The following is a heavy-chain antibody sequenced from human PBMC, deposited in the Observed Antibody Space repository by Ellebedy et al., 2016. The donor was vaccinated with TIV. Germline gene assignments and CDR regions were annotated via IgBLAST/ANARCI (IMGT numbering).Heavy chain of an antibody. CDR1: GFTFSIYW. J-gene: IGHJ5*02. Sequence: GESLKISCVTSGFTFSIYWMSWVRQAPGKGLEWVANTDHDGRVKFYVDSVEGRFTISRDNAKKSLHLQMNNLRPEDTGLYYCARDYWARIPVPGRVFDRWGQGTLVTVSS. V-gene: IGHV3-7*03. CDR2: TDHDGRVK. D-gene: IGHD6-19*01. CDR3: ARDYWARIPVPGRVFDR.